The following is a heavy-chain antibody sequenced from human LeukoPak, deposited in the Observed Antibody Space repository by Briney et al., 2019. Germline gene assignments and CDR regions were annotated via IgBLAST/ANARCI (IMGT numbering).Heavy chain of an antibody. D-gene: IGHD3-10*01. CDR1: GASISIYY. V-gene: IGHV4-59*08. J-gene: IGHJ6*02. CDR2: IYYSGST. CDR3: ARHLGSGSYYPYGMDV. Sequence: PSETLSLTCTVSGASISIYYWSWIRQPPGKGLEWIGYIYYSGSTNYKPSLKSRVTISVDTSKNQFSLRLSSVTAADTAVYYCARHLGSGSYYPYGMDVWGQGTTVTVSS.